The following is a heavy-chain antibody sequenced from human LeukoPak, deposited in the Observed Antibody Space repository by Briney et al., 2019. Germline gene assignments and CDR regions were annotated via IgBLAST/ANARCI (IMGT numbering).Heavy chain of an antibody. CDR3: VRDCYDSSGYYSDAFDL. D-gene: IGHD3-22*01. J-gene: IGHJ3*01. Sequence: PSGTLSLTCTVSGVFISSGDYYWGWIRQPPGKGLEWIGSVYYTGNTYNNPSFKSRVTISVGTSKNQFSLKLTSVTAADTAVYYCVRDCYDSSGYYSDAFDLWGQGTMVAVSS. CDR1: GVFISSGDYY. V-gene: IGHV4-39*02. CDR2: VYYTGNT.